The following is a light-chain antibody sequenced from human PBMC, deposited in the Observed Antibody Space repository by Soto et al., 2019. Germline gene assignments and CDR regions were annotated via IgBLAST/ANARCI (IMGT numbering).Light chain of an antibody. CDR3: QHYSIYSSWT. Sequence: EIVLTQSPGTLSLSPGERATLSCRASQSVSNNYLAWYQQKPGQAPRLLIYGASNRATGIPDRFSGSGSGTEFTLTISSLQPDDFATYYCQHYSIYSSWTFGQGTKVDIK. J-gene: IGKJ1*01. CDR2: GAS. CDR1: QSVSNNY. V-gene: IGKV3-20*01.